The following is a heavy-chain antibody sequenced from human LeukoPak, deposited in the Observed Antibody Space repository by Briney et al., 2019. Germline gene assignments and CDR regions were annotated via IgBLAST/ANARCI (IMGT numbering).Heavy chain of an antibody. CDR3: ARVRDFWSGYDY. V-gene: IGHV4-59*01. J-gene: IGHJ4*02. Sequence: SETLSLTCTVSGGSISSYYWSWIRQPPGKGLEWIGYIYYSGSTNYNPSLKSRVTISVDTSKNQFSLKLSSVTAADTAVYYCARVRDFWSGYDYWGQGTLVTVSS. CDR2: IYYSGST. D-gene: IGHD3-3*01. CDR1: GGSISSYY.